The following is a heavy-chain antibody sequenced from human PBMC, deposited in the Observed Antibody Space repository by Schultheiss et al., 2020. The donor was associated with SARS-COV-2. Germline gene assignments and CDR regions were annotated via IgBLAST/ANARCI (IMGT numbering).Heavy chain of an antibody. CDR2: INPNSGGT. CDR3: ARESASTVTSNFDN. V-gene: IGHV1-2*02. Sequence: ASVKVSCKASGYTFTNYDINWVRQAPGQGLEWMGWINPNSGGTNYAQKFQGRVTMTRDTSISTAYMELSRLRSDDTAVYYCARESASTVTSNFDNWGQGTLVTVSS. J-gene: IGHJ4*02. D-gene: IGHD4-11*01. CDR1: GYTFTNYD.